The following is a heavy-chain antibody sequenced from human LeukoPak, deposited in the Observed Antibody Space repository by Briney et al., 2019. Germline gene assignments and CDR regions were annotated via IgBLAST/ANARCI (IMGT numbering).Heavy chain of an antibody. J-gene: IGHJ4*02. Sequence: GASVKVSCKASGYTFTSYGISWVRQAPGQGLEWMGWINPNSGGTNYAQKFQGRVTMTRDTSISTAYMELSRLRSDDTAVYYCARDYGGDWAFDYWGQGTLVTVSS. CDR3: ARDYGGDWAFDY. D-gene: IGHD4-23*01. CDR1: GYTFTSYG. V-gene: IGHV1-2*02. CDR2: INPNSGGT.